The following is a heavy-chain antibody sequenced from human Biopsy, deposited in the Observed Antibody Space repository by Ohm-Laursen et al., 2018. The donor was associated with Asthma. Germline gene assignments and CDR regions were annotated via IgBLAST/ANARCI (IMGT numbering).Heavy chain of an antibody. D-gene: IGHD3-9*01. J-gene: IGHJ3*02. CDR1: GYTFINYA. Sequence: ASVKVSCKASGYTFINYAIHWVRQAPGQRLEWMGWINAGDGNTKYSQKFQGRVTITRDTSASTAYMDLRSLRSEDTAVYYCARTYYDFLTGQVNDAFDMWGQGTMVTVSS. V-gene: IGHV1-3*01. CDR2: INAGDGNT. CDR3: ARTYYDFLTGQVNDAFDM.